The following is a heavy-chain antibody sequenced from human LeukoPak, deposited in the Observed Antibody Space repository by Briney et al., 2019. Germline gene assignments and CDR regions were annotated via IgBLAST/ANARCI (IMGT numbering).Heavy chain of an antibody. CDR3: ARLTGRDTSDWPYFHY. Sequence: SETLSLTCTVSGSSIRSSSYHWGWVRQPPGKGLERIGNIHYSGSTSYNPSLKSRVTLSVDTSKNQFSLKLSSVTAADTAVFYCARLTGRDTSDWPYFHYWGRGALVTVSS. CDR2: IHYSGST. V-gene: IGHV4-39*01. J-gene: IGHJ4*01. CDR1: GSSIRSSSYH. D-gene: IGHD2-2*01.